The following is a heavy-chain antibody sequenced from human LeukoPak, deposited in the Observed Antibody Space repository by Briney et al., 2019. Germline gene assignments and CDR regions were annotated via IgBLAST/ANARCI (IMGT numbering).Heavy chain of an antibody. D-gene: IGHD4-23*01. J-gene: IGHJ4*02. CDR1: GYTFTGSY. V-gene: IGHV1-2*02. CDR3: ATSTSASVVLDY. CDR2: INPNSGGT. Sequence: GASVKVSCKASGYTFTGSYMHWVRQAPGQGLEWMGWINPNSGGTNYAQKFQGRVTMTRDTSISTACMELSRLRSDDTAVYYCATSTSASVVLDYWGQGTLVTVSS.